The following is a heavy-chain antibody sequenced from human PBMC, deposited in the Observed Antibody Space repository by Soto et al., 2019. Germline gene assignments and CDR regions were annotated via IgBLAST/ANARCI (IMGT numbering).Heavy chain of an antibody. CDR2: IYYSGST. Sequence: SETLSLTCTVSGGSISSSSYYWGWIRQPPGKGLEWIGSIYYSGSTYYNPSLKSRVTISVDTSKSQFSLKLSSVTAADTAVYYCARPNCGGDCYRNYYYGMDVWGQGTTVTVSS. D-gene: IGHD2-21*02. J-gene: IGHJ6*02. CDR3: ARPNCGGDCYRNYYYGMDV. CDR1: GGSISSSSYY. V-gene: IGHV4-39*01.